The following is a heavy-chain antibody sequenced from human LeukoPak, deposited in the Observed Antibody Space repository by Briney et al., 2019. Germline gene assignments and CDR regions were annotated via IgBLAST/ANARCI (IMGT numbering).Heavy chain of an antibody. J-gene: IGHJ4*02. Sequence: ASVNVSCKASGYTFTGYYMHWVRQAPGQGLEWMGRINPNNGATNYAQKLQGRVTITGDTSISTAYMELSSLRSDDTAVYYCTRESGTYHGNDYWGQGTLVTVSS. V-gene: IGHV1-2*06. CDR2: INPNNGAT. CDR1: GYTFTGYY. D-gene: IGHD1-26*01. CDR3: TRESGTYHGNDY.